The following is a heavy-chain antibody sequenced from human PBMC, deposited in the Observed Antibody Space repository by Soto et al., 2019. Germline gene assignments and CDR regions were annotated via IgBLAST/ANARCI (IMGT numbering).Heavy chain of an antibody. V-gene: IGHV3-23*01. J-gene: IGHJ4*02. CDR3: AKDPFGDLSYCSEL. D-gene: IGHD3-10*01. CDR2: ISGSGSNT. Sequence: EVQLLESGGGLVQPGGSLRLSCAASGFSFSSYAMTWVRQAPGKGLEWVSSISGSGSNTYFADSVKGRFTISRDNSKNTLFLQMDSLSADDTAVYYCAKDPFGDLSYCSELWGQGTLVTVSS. CDR1: GFSFSSYA.